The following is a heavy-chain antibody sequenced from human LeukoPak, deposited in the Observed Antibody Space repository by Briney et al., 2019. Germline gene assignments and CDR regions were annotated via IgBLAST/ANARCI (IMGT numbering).Heavy chain of an antibody. CDR2: MNPNSGNT. V-gene: IGHV1-8*03. Sequence: ASVKVSCKASGYTFTSYDINWVRQATGQGLEWMGWMNPNSGNTGYAQKFQGRVTITRNTSISTACMELSSLRSEDTAVYSCARGGYQLPFYYYYMDVWGKGTPVTVSS. CDR1: GYTFTSYD. CDR3: ARGGYQLPFYYYYMDV. J-gene: IGHJ6*03. D-gene: IGHD2-2*01.